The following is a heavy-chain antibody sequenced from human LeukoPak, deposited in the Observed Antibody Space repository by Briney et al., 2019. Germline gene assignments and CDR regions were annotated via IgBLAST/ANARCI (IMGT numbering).Heavy chain of an antibody. V-gene: IGHV3-7*01. D-gene: IGHD3-22*01. Sequence: PGGSLRLSCAASGFTFSSYLMSWVRQAPGKGLEWVANIKQDGSEKYYVDSVKGRFTISRDNAKNSLFLQMNSLRAEDTAVYYCARPYYDSSGSYWGQGTLVTVFS. CDR2: IKQDGSEK. J-gene: IGHJ4*02. CDR3: ARPYYDSSGSY. CDR1: GFTFSSYL.